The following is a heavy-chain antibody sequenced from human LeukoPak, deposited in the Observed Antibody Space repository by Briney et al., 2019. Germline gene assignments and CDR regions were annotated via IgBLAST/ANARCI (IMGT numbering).Heavy chain of an antibody. CDR2: INGDASST. CDR3: ARARGNTYGYFEY. J-gene: IGHJ4*02. CDR1: GLTLSGNW. Sequence: VGSLRLSSAASGLTLSGNWMHCVRHPPGKGLVWVSRINGDASSTSYADSVKGRFTISRDNAKSTLYLQMNSLRVEDTAVYYCARARGNTYGYFEYWGQGTLVTVSS. D-gene: IGHD5-18*01. V-gene: IGHV3-74*01.